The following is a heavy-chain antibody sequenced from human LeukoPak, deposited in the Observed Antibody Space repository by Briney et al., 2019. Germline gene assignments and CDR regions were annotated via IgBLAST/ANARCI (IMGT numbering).Heavy chain of an antibody. CDR1: GGSFSNYS. D-gene: IGHD6-13*01. Sequence: SETLSLTCTVSGGSFSNYSWSWIRQPPGKGLEWIGYIYYSGSTNYNPSLKSRVTMSLDTSKNQFSLKLSSVTAADTAVYYCATIATAGTTWGQGTLVTVSS. J-gene: IGHJ5*02. CDR3: ATIATAGTT. CDR2: IYYSGST. V-gene: IGHV4-59*01.